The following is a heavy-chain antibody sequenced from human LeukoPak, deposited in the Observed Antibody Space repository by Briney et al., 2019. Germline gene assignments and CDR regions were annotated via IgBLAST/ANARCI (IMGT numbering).Heavy chain of an antibody. CDR1: GYTFTGYY. Sequence: SVKVFCKASGYTFTGYYMHWVRQAPGQGLEWMGRIIPILGIANYAQKFQGRVTITADKSTSTAYMELSSLRSEDTAVYYCARGNYYDSSGYDYWGQGTLVTVSS. V-gene: IGHV1-69*04. CDR2: IIPILGIA. J-gene: IGHJ4*02. CDR3: ARGNYYDSSGYDY. D-gene: IGHD3-22*01.